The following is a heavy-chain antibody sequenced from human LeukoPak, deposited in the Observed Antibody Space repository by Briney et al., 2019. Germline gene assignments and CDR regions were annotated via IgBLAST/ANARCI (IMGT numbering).Heavy chain of an antibody. V-gene: IGHV3-30*04. D-gene: IGHD4-17*01. CDR3: ATPLTVTTYNDAFDI. CDR2: ISYDGSNK. CDR1: GFTFSTYA. Sequence: PGRSLRLSCAASGFTFSTYATHWVRQAPGKGLEWVAVISYDGSNKYYAGSVKGRFTISRDNSKNTLYLQMNSLRAEDTAVYYCATPLTVTTYNDAFDIWGQGTMVTVSS. J-gene: IGHJ3*02.